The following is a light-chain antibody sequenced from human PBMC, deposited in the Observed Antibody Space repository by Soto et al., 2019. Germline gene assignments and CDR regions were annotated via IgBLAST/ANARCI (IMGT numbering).Light chain of an antibody. CDR3: QQYGSSPWT. V-gene: IGKV3-20*01. CDR1: QSVSSSY. J-gene: IGKJ1*01. CDR2: GAS. Sequence: EIVLTQSPGTLSLSPGERATLSCRASQSVSSSYLAWYQQKPGQAPRLLFYGASSRATGIPDRFSGSGSGTDFTLTISRLEPADFAVYYCQQYGSSPWTFGQGTKVEIK.